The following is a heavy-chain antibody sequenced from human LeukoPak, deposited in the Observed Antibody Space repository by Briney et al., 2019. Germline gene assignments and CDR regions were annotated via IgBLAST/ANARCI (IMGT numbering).Heavy chain of an antibody. V-gene: IGHV4-39*01. CDR1: GGPIRSSSYY. CDR3: ARVYGDYMYYFDY. D-gene: IGHD4-17*01. CDR2: IYYSGST. Sequence: SETLSLTCSVSGGPIRSSSYYWRWIRQPPGKGLEWIGSIYYSGSTYYNPSLKSRVTISVDTSKNQFSLKLSSVTAADTAVYYCARVYGDYMYYFDYWGQGTLVTVSS. J-gene: IGHJ4*02.